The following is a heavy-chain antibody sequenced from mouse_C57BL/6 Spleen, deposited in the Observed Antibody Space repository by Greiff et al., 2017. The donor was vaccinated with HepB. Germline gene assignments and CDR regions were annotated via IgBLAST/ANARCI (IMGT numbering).Heavy chain of an antibody. CDR1: GFTFSSYG. J-gene: IGHJ1*03. D-gene: IGHD1-1*01. CDR2: ISSGGSYT. Sequence: EVMLVESGGDLVKPGGSLKLSCAASGFTFSSYGMSWVRQTPDKRLEWVATISSGGSYTYYPDSVKGRFTISRDNAKNTLYLQMSSLKSEDTAMYYCASITTVVAPYGYFDVWGTGTAVTVSS. V-gene: IGHV5-6*02. CDR3: ASITTVVAPYGYFDV.